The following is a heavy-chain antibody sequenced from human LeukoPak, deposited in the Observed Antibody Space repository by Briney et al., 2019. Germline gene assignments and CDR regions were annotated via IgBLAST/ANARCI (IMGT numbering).Heavy chain of an antibody. Sequence: PGGSLRLSCAASGFTFSSYEMNWVRQAPGKGLEWVSYISSSGSTIYYADSVKGRFTISRDNAKNSLYLQMNSLRAEDTAVYYCARGLPYYYDSSGYYYGPLDYWGQGTLVTVSS. CDR2: ISSSGSTI. D-gene: IGHD3-22*01. J-gene: IGHJ4*02. CDR3: ARGLPYYYDSSGYYYGPLDY. V-gene: IGHV3-48*03. CDR1: GFTFSSYE.